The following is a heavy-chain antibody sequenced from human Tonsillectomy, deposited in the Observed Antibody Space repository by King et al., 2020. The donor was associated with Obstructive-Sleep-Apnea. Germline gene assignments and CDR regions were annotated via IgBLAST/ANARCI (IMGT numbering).Heavy chain of an antibody. CDR1: GFTFSSYA. J-gene: IGHJ4*02. Sequence: VQLVESGGDLVQPGGSLRLSCAASGFTFSSYAMSWVRQAPGKGLEWVSAISCSGYSTYYADSVKGRFTISRDNSKNTLFLQMNSLRADDTAVYYCAKELRAATADYWGQGTLVTVSS. CDR2: ISCSGYST. D-gene: IGHD3-16*01. V-gene: IGHV3-23*04. CDR3: AKELRAATADY.